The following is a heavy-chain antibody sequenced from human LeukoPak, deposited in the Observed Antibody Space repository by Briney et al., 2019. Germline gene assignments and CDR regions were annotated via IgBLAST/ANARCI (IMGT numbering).Heavy chain of an antibody. CDR2: ISGGGGDT. J-gene: IGHJ6*03. D-gene: IGHD6-19*01. CDR1: GFTFRSYD. Sequence: PGGSLRLSREASGFTFRSYDMSWVRQAPGKGLEWVSAISGGGGDTYYADSVKGRFTISRDNSKNTLYLQMSSLRAEDTAVYYCAKADGGQWPSSYYYYYMDVWGKGTTVTVSS. V-gene: IGHV3-23*01. CDR3: AKADGGQWPSSYYYYYMDV.